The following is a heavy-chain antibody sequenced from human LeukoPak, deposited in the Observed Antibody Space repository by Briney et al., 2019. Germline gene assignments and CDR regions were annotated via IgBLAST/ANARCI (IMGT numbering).Heavy chain of an antibody. CDR1: GYTFTGYY. V-gene: IGHV1-2*02. CDR2: INPNSGGT. Sequence: ASVKVSCKASGYTFTGYYMHWVRQAPGQGLEWRGWINPNSGGTNYAQKFQGRVTMTRDTSISTAYMELSRLRSDDTAVYYCARVLRFLEWFDAFDIWGQGTMVTVSS. CDR3: ARVLRFLEWFDAFDI. D-gene: IGHD3-3*01. J-gene: IGHJ3*02.